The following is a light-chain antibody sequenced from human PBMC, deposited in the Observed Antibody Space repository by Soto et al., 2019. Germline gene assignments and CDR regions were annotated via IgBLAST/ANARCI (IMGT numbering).Light chain of an antibody. CDR1: QSVDND. Sequence: EIVMTQSPATLSVSPGDRATLSCRASQSVDNDLAWYQQKPGQPPRLLIYDASTRATGIPARFSRSQSGTEFTLTISSLLSEDFAVYSCQQYNNWPLTSGGGTKVDIK. CDR3: QQYNNWPLT. CDR2: DAS. J-gene: IGKJ4*01. V-gene: IGKV3D-15*01.